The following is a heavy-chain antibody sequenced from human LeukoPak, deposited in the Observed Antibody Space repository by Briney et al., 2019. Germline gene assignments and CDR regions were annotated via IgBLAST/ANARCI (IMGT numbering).Heavy chain of an antibody. CDR3: ARGHYDFWSGYPHYFDY. J-gene: IGHJ4*02. CDR1: GFTFSSYS. V-gene: IGHV3-30*03. Sequence: PGGSLRLSCAASGFTFSSYSMNWVRQAPDKGLEWVAVISYDGSNKYYADSVKGRFTISRDNSKNTLYLQMNSLRAEDTAVYYCARGHYDFWSGYPHYFDYWGQGTLVTVSS. CDR2: ISYDGSNK. D-gene: IGHD3-3*01.